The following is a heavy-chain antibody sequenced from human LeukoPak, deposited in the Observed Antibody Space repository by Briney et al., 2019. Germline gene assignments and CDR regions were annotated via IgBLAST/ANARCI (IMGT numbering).Heavy chain of an antibody. V-gene: IGHV1-2*02. CDR2: INPNSGGT. CDR1: GYTFTGYY. D-gene: IGHD5-18*01. Sequence: GASVKVSCKASGYTFTGYYMHWVRQAPGQGLEWMGWINPNSGGTNYAQKFQGRVTMTRDTSISTAYMELSRLRSDDTAVYYCARDRGDSYGSYDYWGQGTLVTVSS. J-gene: IGHJ4*02. CDR3: ARDRGDSYGSYDY.